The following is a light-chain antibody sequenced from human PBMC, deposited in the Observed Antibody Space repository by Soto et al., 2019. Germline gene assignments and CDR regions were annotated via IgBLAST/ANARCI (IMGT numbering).Light chain of an antibody. CDR3: CSYAGSSTVV. CDR1: SSVVGSYNL. V-gene: IGLV2-23*02. CDR2: EVS. J-gene: IGLJ2*01. Sequence: QSVLTQPASVSGSPGQSITISCTGTSSVVGSYNLVSWYQQHPGKAPKLMIYEVSKRPSGVSNRFSGSKSGNTASLTISGLQAEDEADYYCCSYAGSSTVVFGGGTKLTV.